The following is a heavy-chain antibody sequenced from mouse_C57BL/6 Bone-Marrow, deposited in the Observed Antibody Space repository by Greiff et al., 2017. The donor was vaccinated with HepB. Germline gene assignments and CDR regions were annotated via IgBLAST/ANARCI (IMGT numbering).Heavy chain of an antibody. D-gene: IGHD2-5*01. CDR1: GYTFTSYW. CDR3: ARGVGYSNPFAY. J-gene: IGHJ3*01. V-gene: IGHV1-52*01. CDR2: IDPSDSET. Sequence: QVQLKQPGAELVRPGSSVKLSCKASGYTFTSYWMHWVKQRPIQGLEWIGNIDPSDSETHYNQKFKDKATLTVDKSSSTAYMQLSSLTSEDSAVYYCARGVGYSNPFAYWGQGTLVTVSA.